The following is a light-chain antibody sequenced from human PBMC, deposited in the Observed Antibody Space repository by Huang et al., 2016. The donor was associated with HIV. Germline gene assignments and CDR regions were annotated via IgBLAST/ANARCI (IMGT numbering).Light chain of an antibody. Sequence: EIVLTQSPATLSLSPGERATLSCRASQSVSSYLAWYQQKPGKAPRLLIDDASNRATGIPARFSGSGAGTDFTLTSSSLEPEDFAVYYCQQRSNWPRMYTFGQGTKLEIK. CDR3: QQRSNWPRMYT. J-gene: IGKJ2*01. CDR1: QSVSSY. CDR2: DAS. V-gene: IGKV3-11*01.